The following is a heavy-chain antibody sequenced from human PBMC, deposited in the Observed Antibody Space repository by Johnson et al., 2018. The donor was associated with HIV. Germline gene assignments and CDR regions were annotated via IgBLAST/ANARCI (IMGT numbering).Heavy chain of an antibody. Sequence: QVQLVESGGGVVQPGRSLRLSCAASGFTFSSYGIHWVRQAPGKGLEWVSTISGGEDDTYYADSVKGRFTISRDNSKTTLYLQMNSLRDEDTAVYYCANSLLLDAFNIWGQGTMVTVSS. CDR2: ISGGEDDT. CDR3: ANSLLLDAFNI. CDR1: GFTFSSYG. V-gene: IGHV3-NL1*01. J-gene: IGHJ3*02.